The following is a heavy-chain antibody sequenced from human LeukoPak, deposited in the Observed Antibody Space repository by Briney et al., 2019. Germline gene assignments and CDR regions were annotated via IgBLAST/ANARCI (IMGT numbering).Heavy chain of an antibody. CDR3: ARGALGYCSSTSCFATQFGA. J-gene: IGHJ5*02. Sequence: GGSLRLSCAASGFTFSSYAMHWVRQAPGKGLEYVSAISSNGGSTYYANSVKGRFTISRDNSKNTLYLQKGSLRAEDMAVYYCARGALGYCSSTSCFATQFGAWGQGTLVTVSS. V-gene: IGHV3-64*01. CDR2: ISSNGGST. D-gene: IGHD2-2*01. CDR1: GFTFSSYA.